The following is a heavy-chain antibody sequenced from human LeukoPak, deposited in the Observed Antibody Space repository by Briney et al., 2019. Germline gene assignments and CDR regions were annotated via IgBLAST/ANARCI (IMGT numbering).Heavy chain of an antibody. CDR1: GYTFTRYY. J-gene: IGHJ5*02. CDR3: AREGDVDTATWHWFDP. D-gene: IGHD5-18*01. Sequence: ASVKVSCKASGYTFTRYYMHWVREAPGQGLKWRGIINPSGGSTSYAQKFQGRVTMTRDTSTSTVYMELSSLRSEDTAVYYCAREGDVDTATWHWFDPWRQGTLVTVSS. CDR2: INPSGGST. V-gene: IGHV1-46*01.